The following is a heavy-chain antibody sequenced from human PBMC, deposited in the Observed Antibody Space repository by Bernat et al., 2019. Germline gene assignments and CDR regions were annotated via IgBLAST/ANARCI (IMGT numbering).Heavy chain of an antibody. Sequence: QVQLVESGGGVVQPGRSLRLSCAASGFTFSTFGMHWVRQAPGKGLEWVTFISYDGRIKYYADSVKGRFTISRDNSNNTLYLQMNGLRAEDTAVYYCAKEPTVTDAPDYFGYWGQGTLVTVSS. CDR2: ISYDGRIK. V-gene: IGHV3-30*18. CDR3: AKEPTVTDAPDYFGY. D-gene: IGHD4-11*01. J-gene: IGHJ4*02. CDR1: GFTFSTFG.